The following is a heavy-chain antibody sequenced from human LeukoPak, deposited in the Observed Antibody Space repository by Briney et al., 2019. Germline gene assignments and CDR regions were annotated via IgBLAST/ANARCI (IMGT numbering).Heavy chain of an antibody. CDR2: IGGVSSSK. J-gene: IGHJ4*02. V-gene: IGHV3-21*06. Sequence: GGSLRLSCAASEFTFSSYSMTWVRQAPGKGLEWVSSIGGVSSSKYYADSVKGRFTISRDNANNSLYLEMNRLRAEDTAVYYCARDGKAINDYWGQGTLVTVSS. D-gene: IGHD2-2*02. CDR1: EFTFSSYS. CDR3: ARDGKAINDY.